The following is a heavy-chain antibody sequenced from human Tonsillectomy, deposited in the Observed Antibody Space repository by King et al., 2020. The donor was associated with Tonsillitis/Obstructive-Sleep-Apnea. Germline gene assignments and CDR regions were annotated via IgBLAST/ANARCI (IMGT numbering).Heavy chain of an antibody. CDR3: ANGGGRGVVVPNLFDP. J-gene: IGHJ5*02. V-gene: IGHV3-9*01. Sequence: VQLVESGGGLVQPGRSLRLSCAASGFTFDNYAMHWVRQAPGKGLEWVSGISWNSGSIGYADSVKGRFTISRDNAKNSLYLQMNSLRAEDTALYYCANGGGRGVVVPNLFDPWGQGTLVTVSS. CDR1: GFTFDNYA. D-gene: IGHD2-15*01. CDR2: ISWNSGSI.